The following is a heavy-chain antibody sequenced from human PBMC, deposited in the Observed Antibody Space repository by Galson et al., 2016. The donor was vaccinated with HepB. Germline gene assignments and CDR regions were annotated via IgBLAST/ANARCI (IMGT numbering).Heavy chain of an antibody. CDR2: ISASGGST. J-gene: IGHJ4*02. D-gene: IGHD2-21*02. V-gene: IGHV3-23*01. CDR1: GFTFNNYA. CDR3: ATHDLPRYYFDY. Sequence: LRLSCAASGFTFNNYAMSWVRQALGKGLEWVSAISASGGSTYYADSVKGRFTISRDNSRNTLYLQMNSLRAEDTAVYYCATHDLPRYYFDYWGQGTLVTVSS.